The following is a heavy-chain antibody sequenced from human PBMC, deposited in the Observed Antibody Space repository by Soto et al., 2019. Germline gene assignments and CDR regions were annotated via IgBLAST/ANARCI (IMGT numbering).Heavy chain of an antibody. CDR2: IYSGGST. Sequence: EVQLVESGGGLVQPGGSLRLSCAASGFTVSSNYMSWVRQAPGKGLAWVSVIYSGGSTYYADSVKGRFTISRHNSKNTLYLQMNSLRAEDTAVYYCARVKRYYYGSGSYYYFDYWGQGTLVTVSS. V-gene: IGHV3-53*04. CDR1: GFTVSSNY. CDR3: ARVKRYYYGSGSYYYFDY. J-gene: IGHJ4*02. D-gene: IGHD3-10*01.